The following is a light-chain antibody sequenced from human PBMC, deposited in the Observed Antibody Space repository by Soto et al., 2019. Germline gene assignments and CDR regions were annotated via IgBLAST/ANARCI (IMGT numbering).Light chain of an antibody. V-gene: IGLV2-14*01. CDR1: SSDVGGYNY. CDR2: DVV. CDR3: SSYTSSSTEV. J-gene: IGLJ3*02. Sequence: QSALTQPASVSGSPGQSITISCTGTSSDVGGYNYVSWYQQHPGKAPKLMIYDVVNRPSGISNRFSGSKSDNTASLTISGLQAEDEADYYCSSYTSSSTEVFGGGTQLTVL.